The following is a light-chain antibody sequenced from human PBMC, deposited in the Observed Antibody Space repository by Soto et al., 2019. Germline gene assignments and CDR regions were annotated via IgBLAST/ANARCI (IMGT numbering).Light chain of an antibody. J-gene: IGKJ2*01. CDR2: AAS. CDR1: QSIGNS. CDR3: HQGYSTPADT. V-gene: IGKV1-39*01. Sequence: DIQMTQSPSSLSASVGDRVTITCRASQSIGNSVKWYQQKPGKAPKLLISAASRLQSGVPSRFIGSGSGTDFTLTITTLQSEDFASYYCHQGYSTPADTFGQGTKLEIK.